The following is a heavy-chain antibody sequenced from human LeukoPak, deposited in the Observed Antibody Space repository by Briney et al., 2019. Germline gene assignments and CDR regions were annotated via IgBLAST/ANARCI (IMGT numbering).Heavy chain of an antibody. V-gene: IGHV3-30*01. CDR1: GFTFSSYA. J-gene: IGHJ4*02. CDR3: AGSPYYDSSGYYDY. D-gene: IGHD3-22*01. Sequence: PGRSLRLSCAASGFTFSSYAMHWVRQAPGKGLEWVAVISYDGSNKYYADSVKGRFTISRDNSKNTLYLQMNSMRAEDTAVYYCAGSPYYDSSGYYDYWGQGTLVTVSS. CDR2: ISYDGSNK.